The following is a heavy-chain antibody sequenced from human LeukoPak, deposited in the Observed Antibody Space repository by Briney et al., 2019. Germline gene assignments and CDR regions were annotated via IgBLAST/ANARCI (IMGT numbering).Heavy chain of an antibody. J-gene: IGHJ4*02. V-gene: IGHV3-74*01. CDR2: INSDGSST. CDR1: GFTFSIYW. CDR3: ARDAPGNTALDY. Sequence: GGSLRLSCAASGFTFSIYWMHWVRHPPGKGLVWVSRINSDGSSTSYADSVKGRFTISRDNAKNTLYQQMNSLRVEDTALYYCARDAPGNTALDYWGQGSLVTVSS. D-gene: IGHD5-18*01.